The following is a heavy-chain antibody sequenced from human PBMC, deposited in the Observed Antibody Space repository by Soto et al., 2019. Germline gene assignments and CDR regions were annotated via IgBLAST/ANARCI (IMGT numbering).Heavy chain of an antibody. D-gene: IGHD2-15*01. J-gene: IGHJ3*02. CDR2: IYYSGST. CDR3: ARAEEGYCSGGSCSNYAFDI. CDR1: GGSISSGGYY. Sequence: SETLSLTCTVSGGSISSGGYYWSWIRQHPGKGLEWIGYIYYSGSTYYNPSLKSRVTISVDTSKNQFSLKLSSVTAADTAVYYCARAEEGYCSGGSCSNYAFDIWGQGTMVTVSS. V-gene: IGHV4-31*03.